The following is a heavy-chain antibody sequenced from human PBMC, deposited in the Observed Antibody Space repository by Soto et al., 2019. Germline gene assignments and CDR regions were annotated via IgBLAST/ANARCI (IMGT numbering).Heavy chain of an antibody. CDR1: EFTFSNYA. CDR2: ISDNGGTT. CDR3: VTHSWNY. Sequence: GGSLRLSCAASEFTFSNYAMSWVRQAPGKGLEWVSSISDNGGTTYYADSVKGRFTISRDSSKNTLYLQMNSLSAEDTAVYYCVTHSWNYWGQGTLVTVSS. D-gene: IGHD1-1*01. J-gene: IGHJ4*02. V-gene: IGHV3-23*01.